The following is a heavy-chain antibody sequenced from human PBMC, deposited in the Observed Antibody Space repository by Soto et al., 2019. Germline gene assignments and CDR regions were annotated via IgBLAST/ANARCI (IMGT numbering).Heavy chain of an antibody. CDR3: ARDRGVVPAAIGSQSMDV. CDR2: IIPIFGTA. J-gene: IGHJ6*02. D-gene: IGHD2-2*02. CDR1: GDTFSRYA. V-gene: IGHV1-69*13. Sequence: SSVKFDWKAAGDTFSRYAISWVREAPGQGLEWMGGIIPIFGTANYAQKFQGRVTITADESTSTAYMELSSLRSEDTAVYYCARDRGVVPAAIGSQSMDVWGQGTTVTVSS.